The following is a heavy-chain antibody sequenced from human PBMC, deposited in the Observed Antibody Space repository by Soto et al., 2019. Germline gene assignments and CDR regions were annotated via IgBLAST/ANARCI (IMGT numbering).Heavy chain of an antibody. J-gene: IGHJ5*02. D-gene: IGHD6-13*01. CDR3: ARDWRSSSWQTEHFDP. CDR2: IYYSGST. CDR1: GGSISSYY. Sequence: PSETLSLTCTVSGGSISSYYWSWIRQPPGKGLEWIGYIYYSGSTNYNPSLKSRVTISVDTSKNQFSLKLSSVTAADTAVYYCARDWRSSSWQTEHFDPWGQGTLVTVSS. V-gene: IGHV4-59*01.